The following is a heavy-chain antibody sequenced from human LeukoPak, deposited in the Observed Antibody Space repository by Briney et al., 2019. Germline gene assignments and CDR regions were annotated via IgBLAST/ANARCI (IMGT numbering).Heavy chain of an antibody. D-gene: IGHD2-2*01. V-gene: IGHV1-69*13. CDR2: ILPMFGTT. CDR3: SRHLANMLYCTSTSCSLFDP. CDR1: RGTFSKYV. Sequence: SVKVSCKASRGTFSKYVFSWVRQAPGPGLEWMGGILPMFGTTDYAQKFQGRLTITADESTSTAYMELSSLRSEDTAVYYCSRHLANMLYCTSTSCSLFDPWGQGTLVTVSS. J-gene: IGHJ5*02.